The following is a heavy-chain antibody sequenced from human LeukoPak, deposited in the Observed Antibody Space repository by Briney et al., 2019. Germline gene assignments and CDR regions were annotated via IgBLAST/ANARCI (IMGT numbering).Heavy chain of an antibody. CDR2: ISSSSSYI. CDR3: ARGAPLNGMDV. J-gene: IGHJ6*02. CDR1: GFTFSSYS. Sequence: GGSLRLSCAASGFTFSSYSMNWVRQAPGKGLEWVSSISSSSSYIYYADSVKGRFTISRDNAKNSLYLQMNGLRAEDTAVYYCARGAPLNGMDVWGQGTTVTVSS. V-gene: IGHV3-21*01.